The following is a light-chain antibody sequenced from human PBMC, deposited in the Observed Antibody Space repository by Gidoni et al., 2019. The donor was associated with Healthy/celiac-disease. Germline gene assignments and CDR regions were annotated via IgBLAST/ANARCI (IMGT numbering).Light chain of an antibody. CDR1: ALPKQY. J-gene: IGLJ1*01. CDR3: QSAASSGTYMV. CDR2: KDS. V-gene: IGLV3-25*03. Sequence: SYELTQPPSVSVSPGQTARSTCAGDALPKQYAYWYQQKPGQAPLLVIYKDSERPSGIPERFSGSRSETTVTLTISGVQAEDEDDSYCQSAASSGTYMVFGTGTKVTVL.